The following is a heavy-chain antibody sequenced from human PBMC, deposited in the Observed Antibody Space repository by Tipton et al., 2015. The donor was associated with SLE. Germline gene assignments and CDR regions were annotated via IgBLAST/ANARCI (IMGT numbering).Heavy chain of an antibody. D-gene: IGHD3-16*01. Sequence: TLSLTCTVSGGSISSYYWSWLRQPPGKGLEWLGYIYYSGSTNYNPSLKSRVTISVDTSKNQFSLKLSSVTAADTAVYYCARVGASGAFDIWGQGTMVTVSS. J-gene: IGHJ3*02. CDR2: IYYSGST. CDR3: ARVGASGAFDI. V-gene: IGHV4-59*01. CDR1: GGSISSYY.